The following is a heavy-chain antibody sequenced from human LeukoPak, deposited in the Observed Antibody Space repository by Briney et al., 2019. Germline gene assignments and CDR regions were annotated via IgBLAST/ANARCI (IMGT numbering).Heavy chain of an antibody. CDR1: GFILSDYN. CDR2: IAISGTYI. Sequence: GGSLRLSCAASGFILSDYNMNWVRQAPGKGLEWVSFIAISGTYITYADSLKGRFTISRDNAKNSLYLQMSSLRAEDTAVYYCARDLSATARAYDYWGHGTLVTVSS. D-gene: IGHD1-26*01. J-gene: IGHJ4*01. CDR3: ARDLSATARAYDY. V-gene: IGHV3-21*01.